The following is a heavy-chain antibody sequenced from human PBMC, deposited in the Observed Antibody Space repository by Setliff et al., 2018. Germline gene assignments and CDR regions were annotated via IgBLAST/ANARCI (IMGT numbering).Heavy chain of an antibody. Sequence: KPGGSLRLSCAASGFTFSDYYMSWIRQAPGKGLEWVSYISTSSTIIYYADSVKGRFTISRDNANHSLHLQMNSLRAEDTAVYFCARLALTGYDTSGYYYALDYYYYMDVWGKGTTVTVSS. CDR2: ISTSSTII. D-gene: IGHD3-22*01. V-gene: IGHV3-11*04. CDR3: ARLALTGYDTSGYYYALDYYYYMDV. CDR1: GFTFSDYY. J-gene: IGHJ6*03.